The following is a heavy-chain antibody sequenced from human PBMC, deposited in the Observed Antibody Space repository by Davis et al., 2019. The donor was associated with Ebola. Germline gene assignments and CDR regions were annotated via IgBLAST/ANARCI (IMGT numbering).Heavy chain of an antibody. CDR1: GFTFSSYW. J-gene: IGHJ6*03. CDR2: IKQDGSEK. D-gene: IGHD3-3*01. CDR3: AREMTVLRFLEWCYMDV. Sequence: PGGSLRLSCAASGFTFSSYWMSWVRQAPGKGLEWVANIKQDGSEKYYVDSVKGRFTISRDNAKNSLYLQMNSLRAEDTAVYYCAREMTVLRFLEWCYMDVWGKGTTVTVSS. V-gene: IGHV3-7*01.